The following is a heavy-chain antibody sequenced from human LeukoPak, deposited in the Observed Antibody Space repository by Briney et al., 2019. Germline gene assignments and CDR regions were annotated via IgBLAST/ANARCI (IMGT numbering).Heavy chain of an antibody. CDR3: ARAGPWDYDYVWGSYRKFYYFDY. CDR2: ISSSGSTI. J-gene: IGHJ4*02. CDR1: GFTFSSYE. V-gene: IGHV3-48*03. Sequence: GGSLRLSCAASGFTFSSYELNWVRQAPGKGLEWVSYISSSGSTIYYADSVKGRFTISRDNAKNSLYLQMNSLRAEDTAVYYCARAGPWDYDYVWGSYRKFYYFDYWGQGSLVTVSS. D-gene: IGHD3-16*02.